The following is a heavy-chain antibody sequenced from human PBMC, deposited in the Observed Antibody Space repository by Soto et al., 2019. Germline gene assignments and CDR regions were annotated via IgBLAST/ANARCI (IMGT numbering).Heavy chain of an antibody. D-gene: IGHD6-6*01. CDR3: ARNGTYSSSLSQYSGMDV. CDR1: GGTFANFI. J-gene: IGHJ6*02. Sequence: QVQLVQSGAEVKEPGSSVKVSCKASGGTFANFIMNWVRQTPGQGLEWMGGIVTMFGTATYAEKFKGRVTISATESTSTAYMELTSLRSEDTAVYYCARNGTYSSSLSQYSGMDVWGQGTTVTVS. CDR2: IVTMFGTA. V-gene: IGHV1-69*01.